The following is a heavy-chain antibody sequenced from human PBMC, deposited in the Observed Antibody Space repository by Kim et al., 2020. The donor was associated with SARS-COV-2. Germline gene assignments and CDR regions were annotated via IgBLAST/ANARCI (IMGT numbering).Heavy chain of an antibody. CDR1: GFTFNSCR. D-gene: IGHD5-12*01. CDR2: ISSSSTTI. J-gene: IGHJ5*01. V-gene: IGHV3-48*02. CDR3: ATDSGYGCDSVFDI. Sequence: GGSLRLSCTASGFTFNSCRMKWVRQAPGKGLEWVSYISSSSTTIYYADSVKGRFTISRDNAKNSLYLQMNSLRDEDTAVYYCATDSGYGCDSVFDIWGQGILVTVSS.